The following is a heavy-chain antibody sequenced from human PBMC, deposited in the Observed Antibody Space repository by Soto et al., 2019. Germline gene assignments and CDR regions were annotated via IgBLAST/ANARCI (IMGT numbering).Heavy chain of an antibody. CDR2: IYHGGTT. CDR3: AAYDGSPVAVY. CDR1: AGSINTGASS. V-gene: IGHV4-30-2*01. J-gene: IGHJ4*02. D-gene: IGHD3-10*01. Sequence: QVQLQESGSELVKPSQTLSLTCSVSAGSINTGASSWAWVRQPPGEGLDFIGYIYHGGTTFLNPSLRSRLIMSVDRSKNQFSLKLTCVTAADTAVYYCAAYDGSPVAVYWGQGALVTVSS.